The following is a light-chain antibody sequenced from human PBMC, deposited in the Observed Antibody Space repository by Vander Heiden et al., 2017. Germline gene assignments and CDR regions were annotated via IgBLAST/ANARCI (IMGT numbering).Light chain of an antibody. CDR3: LHYNSYPIT. J-gene: IGKJ5*01. CDR2: GAS. Sequence: DVQMPHSPSSLSASVGDGVTISCWESQGIRNELGWYQQKPGKAPKRLIYGASSLQSGVPSRFSGSGSGTEFTLTISSLQPEDLATYYCLHYNSYPITFGQGTRLENK. V-gene: IGKV1-17*01. CDR1: QGIRNE.